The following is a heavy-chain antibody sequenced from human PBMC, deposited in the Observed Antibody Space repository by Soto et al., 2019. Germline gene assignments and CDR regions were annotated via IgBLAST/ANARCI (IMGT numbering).Heavy chain of an antibody. Sequence: QVHLVQSGAEVKEPGASLKVSCKTSGFTFTTHAIHWVRQAPGQRFEWMGWINAGNGNTKYSQRFQDRVTISRDTSASTAYMELSSLTSEDRAVYYCARRNNSGPIDYWGQGTLVTVSS. CDR2: INAGNGNT. CDR1: GFTFTTHA. CDR3: ARRNNSGPIDY. V-gene: IGHV1-3*01. D-gene: IGHD5-12*01. J-gene: IGHJ4*02.